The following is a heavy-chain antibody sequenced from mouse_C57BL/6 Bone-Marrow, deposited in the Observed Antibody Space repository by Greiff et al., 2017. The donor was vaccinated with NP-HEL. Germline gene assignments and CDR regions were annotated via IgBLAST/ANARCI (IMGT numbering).Heavy chain of an antibody. D-gene: IGHD1-1*01. CDR1: GYTFTSYW. CDR2: IYPGSGST. Sequence: QVHVKQPGAELVKPGASVKMSCKASGYTFTSYWITWVKQRPGQGLEWIGDIYPGSGSTNYNEKFKSKATLTVDTSSSTAYMQLSSLTSEVSAVYYCAQYYYGSSSYAMDYWGQGTSVTVSS. J-gene: IGHJ4*01. CDR3: AQYYYGSSSYAMDY. V-gene: IGHV1-55*01.